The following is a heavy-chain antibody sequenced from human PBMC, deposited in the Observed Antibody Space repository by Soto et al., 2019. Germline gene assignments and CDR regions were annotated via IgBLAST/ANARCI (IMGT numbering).Heavy chain of an antibody. V-gene: IGHV4-34*01. Sequence: QVQLQQWGAGLLKPSETLSLTCAVYGGSFSGYYWSWIRQPPGKGLEWIGEINHSGSTNYNPSLKSRVTISVDTSKNQFSLKLSSVTAADTAVYYCARAGYQVGATKIIWFDPWGQGTLVTVSS. J-gene: IGHJ5*02. D-gene: IGHD1-26*01. CDR2: INHSGST. CDR3: ARAGYQVGATKIIWFDP. CDR1: GGSFSGYY.